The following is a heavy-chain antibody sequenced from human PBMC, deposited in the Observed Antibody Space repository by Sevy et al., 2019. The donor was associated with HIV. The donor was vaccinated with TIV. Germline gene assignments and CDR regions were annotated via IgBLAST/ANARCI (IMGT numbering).Heavy chain of an antibody. CDR2: INPNSGGT. Sequence: ASVKVSCKASGYTFTGYYMHWVRQAPGQGLEWMGRINPNSGGTNYAQKFRGRVTMTRYTSISTAYMELSRLRSDDTAVYYCARDREVTSYYYYSMDVWGQGTTVTVSS. D-gene: IGHD4-17*01. CDR1: GYTFTGYY. CDR3: ARDREVTSYYYYSMDV. J-gene: IGHJ6*02. V-gene: IGHV1-2*06.